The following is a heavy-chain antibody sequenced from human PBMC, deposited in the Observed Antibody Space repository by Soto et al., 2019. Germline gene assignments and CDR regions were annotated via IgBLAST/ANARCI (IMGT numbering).Heavy chain of an antibody. J-gene: IGHJ4*02. CDR3: ARDPVVRYFDWLSPYFDY. D-gene: IGHD3-9*01. CDR2: ISYDGSNK. V-gene: IGHV3-30-3*01. CDR1: GFTFSSYA. Sequence: PGGSLRLSCAASGFTFSSYAMHWVRQAPGKGLEWVAVISYDGSNKYYADSVKGRFTISRDNSKNTLYLQMNSLRAEDTAVYYCARDPVVRYFDWLSPYFDYWGQGTLVTVSS.